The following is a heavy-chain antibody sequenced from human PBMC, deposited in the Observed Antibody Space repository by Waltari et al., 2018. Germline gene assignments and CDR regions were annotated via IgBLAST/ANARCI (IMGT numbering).Heavy chain of an antibody. CDR1: GGSISSHY. Sequence: QVQLQQWGAGLLKPSETLSLTCTVSGGSISSHYWSWIRQPPGKGLEWIGYIYYSGSTNYNPSLKSRVTISVDTSKNQFSLKLSSVTAADTAVYYCARVEFDYDGDYVHFDYWGQGTLVTVSS. V-gene: IGHV4-59*11. CDR3: ARVEFDYDGDYVHFDY. J-gene: IGHJ4*02. CDR2: IYYSGST. D-gene: IGHD4-17*01.